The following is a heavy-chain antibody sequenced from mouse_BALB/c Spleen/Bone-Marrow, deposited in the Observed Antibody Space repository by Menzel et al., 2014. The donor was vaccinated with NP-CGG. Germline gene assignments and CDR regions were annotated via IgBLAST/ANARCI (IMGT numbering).Heavy chain of an antibody. CDR2: ILPGSGNT. V-gene: IGHV1-9*01. J-gene: IGHJ3*01. CDR1: GYTFSSYW. D-gene: IGHD3-1*01. CDR3: ARWAFDAWFAY. Sequence: VQLQQSGAELMKPGASVKVSCKATGYTFSSYWIEWVKRRPGRGLEWIGEILPGSGNTNYNEKFKGKATFTADTSSNTAYMQLSSLTSEDSAVYYCARWAFDAWFAYWGQGTLVTVSA.